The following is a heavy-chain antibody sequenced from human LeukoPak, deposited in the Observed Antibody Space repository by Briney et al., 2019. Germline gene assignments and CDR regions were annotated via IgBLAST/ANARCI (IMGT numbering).Heavy chain of an antibody. J-gene: IGHJ5*02. D-gene: IGHD3-22*01. Sequence: SETLSLTCTASGGSITNYYWSWIRQPPGKGLEWIGYIYYSGSIDYNPSLKSRVTISVDTFKSQFSLKLSSVTAADTAVYYCARYYYDGSGRFDPWGQGTLVTVSS. CDR2: IYYSGSI. CDR1: GGSITNYY. CDR3: ARYYYDGSGRFDP. V-gene: IGHV4-59*08.